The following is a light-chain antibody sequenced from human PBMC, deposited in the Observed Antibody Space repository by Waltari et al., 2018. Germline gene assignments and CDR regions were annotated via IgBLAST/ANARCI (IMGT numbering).Light chain of an antibody. V-gene: IGLV2-14*03. J-gene: IGLJ2*01. CDR2: DVN. CDR3: SSYSTSSSLIL. Sequence: QSALSHPASVSGSPGQSITISCTGASSDVGGHDYVPWYQQHPGKAPKLIIRDVNNRPSGVSNRFSGSKSGNTASLTISGLQAEDEADYYCSSYSTSSSLILFGEGTKVTVL. CDR1: SSDVGGHDY.